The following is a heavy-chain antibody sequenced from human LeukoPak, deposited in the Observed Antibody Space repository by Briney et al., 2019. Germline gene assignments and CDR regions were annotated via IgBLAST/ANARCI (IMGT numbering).Heavy chain of an antibody. J-gene: IGHJ4*02. CDR2: IYYSGST. CDR3: ARFYDAPYFFDY. Sequence: PSESLSLTCTVSGGSVSKYYWSWIRQPPGKGLEWIGYIYYSGSTKYNPSLKGGGTISVDTSKNQFSLRVTSVTAADTAVYYCARFYDAPYFFDYWGQGALVTVSS. V-gene: IGHV4-59*02. D-gene: IGHD3-3*01. CDR1: GGSVSKYY.